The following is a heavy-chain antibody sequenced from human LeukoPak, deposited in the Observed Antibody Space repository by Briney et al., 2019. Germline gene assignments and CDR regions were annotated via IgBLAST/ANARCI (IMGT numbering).Heavy chain of an antibody. CDR2: ISASGLTT. D-gene: IGHD1-14*01. Sequence: GGSLRLSCAASGFSFSNYVMCWVRQAPGKGLESVSAISASGLTTYYADSVKGRFTISRDNSKNTLYLQINSLRADDSAVYYCAKVNHAYESIVSEFWGQGTLVTVSS. CDR1: GFSFSNYV. CDR3: AKVNHAYESIVSEF. J-gene: IGHJ4*02. V-gene: IGHV3-23*01.